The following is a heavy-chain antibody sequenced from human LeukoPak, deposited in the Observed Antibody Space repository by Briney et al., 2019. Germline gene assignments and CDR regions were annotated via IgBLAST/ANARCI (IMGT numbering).Heavy chain of an antibody. CDR1: GFIYNNYA. Sequence: PGGSLRLSCAASGFIYNNYAMSWVRQAPGKGLECVSGISGSGGSTYYADSVKGRFTISRDNSKNTLYLQMNSLRAQDTAVYYVAKGGSSWSAYFQHWGQGTLVTVSS. CDR2: ISGSGGST. J-gene: IGHJ1*01. V-gene: IGHV3-23*01. CDR3: AKGGSSWSAYFQH. D-gene: IGHD6-13*01.